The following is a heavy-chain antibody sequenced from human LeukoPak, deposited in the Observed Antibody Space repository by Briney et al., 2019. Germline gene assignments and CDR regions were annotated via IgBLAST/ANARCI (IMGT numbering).Heavy chain of an antibody. Sequence: PGGSLRLSCAASGFTFSDYYMSWIRQAPGKGLEWVSYISSSGSTIYYADSVKGRFTISRDNSKNTLYLQMNSLRAEDTAVYYCAKDKRPLNPQTGYFDYWGQGTLVTVSS. J-gene: IGHJ4*02. D-gene: IGHD7-27*01. CDR2: ISSSGSTI. CDR3: AKDKRPLNPQTGYFDY. V-gene: IGHV3-11*04. CDR1: GFTFSDYY.